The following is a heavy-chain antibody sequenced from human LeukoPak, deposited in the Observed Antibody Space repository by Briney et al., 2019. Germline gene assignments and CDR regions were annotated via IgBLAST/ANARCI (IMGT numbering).Heavy chain of an antibody. D-gene: IGHD6-25*01. V-gene: IGHV3-7*01. Sequence: PGGSLRLSCAASGFTFSSYWMSWVRQAPGKGLEWVANIKQDGSQKYYVDSVKGRFTISRHNAKNSLYLQMNSLRAEDTAVYYCASLPTAASYMDVWGKGTTVTVSS. J-gene: IGHJ6*03. CDR1: GFTFSSYW. CDR2: IKQDGSQK. CDR3: ASLPTAASYMDV.